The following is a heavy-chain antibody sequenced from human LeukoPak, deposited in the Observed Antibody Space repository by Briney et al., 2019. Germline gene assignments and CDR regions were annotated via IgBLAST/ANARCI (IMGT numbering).Heavy chain of an antibody. J-gene: IGHJ4*02. CDR1: GFTFSNAW. V-gene: IGHV3-15*01. CDR3: TRGSNRYDSCDFDD. D-gene: IGHD3-22*01. Sequence: PGGSLRLSCAASGFTFSNAWMNWVRQAPGEGLEWVGRIYSLGDGGTTEYSAPVKGRFTISRDDSKNTLYLQLNSLKTEDTAVYYCTRGSNRYDSCDFDDWGQGTLVTVSS. CDR2: IYSLGDGGTT.